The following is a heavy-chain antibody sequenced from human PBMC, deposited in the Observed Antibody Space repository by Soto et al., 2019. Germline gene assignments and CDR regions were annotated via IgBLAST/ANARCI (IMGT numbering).Heavy chain of an antibody. Sequence: QVQLVESGGDLVKPGGSLRLSCAASGYTFSDYYMSWIRQAPGKGLEWISYIDTSGTKIYYADSVKGRFTITRDNAKNSLYLEMNSLGDEDTAVYYCASHYDMWSGYLSPVDYWCQGTLVTVSS. D-gene: IGHD3-3*01. CDR3: ASHYDMWSGYLSPVDY. CDR1: GYTFSDYY. CDR2: IDTSGTKI. J-gene: IGHJ4*02. V-gene: IGHV3-11*01.